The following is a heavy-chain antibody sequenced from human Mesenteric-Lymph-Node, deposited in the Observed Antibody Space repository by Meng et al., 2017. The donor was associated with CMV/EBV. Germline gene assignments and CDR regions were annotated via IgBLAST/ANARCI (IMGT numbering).Heavy chain of an antibody. D-gene: IGHD5-12*01. J-gene: IGHJ6*02. CDR2: ISGSGDKT. Sequence: GGLLRPSCAASGLTFSSYAMSWVRQAPGKGLEWVSSISGSGDKTDYADSVKGRFTISRDNSKNTLYLQMNSLRAEDTAVYYCAKTQVSGYDQYYYYYYGMDVWGQGTTVTVSS. CDR3: AKTQVSGYDQYYYYYYGMDV. V-gene: IGHV3-23*01. CDR1: GLTFSSYA.